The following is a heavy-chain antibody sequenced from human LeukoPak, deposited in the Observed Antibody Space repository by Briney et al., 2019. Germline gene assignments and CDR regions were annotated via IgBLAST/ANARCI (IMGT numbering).Heavy chain of an antibody. D-gene: IGHD1-14*01. V-gene: IGHV3-15*01. CDR1: GFTFSNAW. Sequence: GGSLRLSCAASGFTFSNAWMNWVRQAPGKGPEWVGRIKSKTDGGTTDYAAPVKGRFTISRDDSKNTLFLQMNSLKTEDTAVYYCTTTGDYYYGMDVWGQGTTVTVSS. CDR2: IKSKTDGGTT. J-gene: IGHJ6*02. CDR3: TTTGDYYYGMDV.